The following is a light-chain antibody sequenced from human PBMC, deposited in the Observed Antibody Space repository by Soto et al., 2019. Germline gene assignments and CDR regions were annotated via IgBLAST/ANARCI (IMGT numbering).Light chain of an antibody. CDR2: LNS. CDR1: QGVNTR. V-gene: IGKV3-11*01. Sequence: EIVLTRSPATLSSSPGDRVTLSCRASQGVNTRLAWYQHRTGQAPRLLIYLNSNRAAGIPDRFSGSGSGTDLNLTISEVQPEDFAIYYCHKRQSWPRTCGQGTKVDIK. J-gene: IGKJ1*01. CDR3: HKRQSWPRT.